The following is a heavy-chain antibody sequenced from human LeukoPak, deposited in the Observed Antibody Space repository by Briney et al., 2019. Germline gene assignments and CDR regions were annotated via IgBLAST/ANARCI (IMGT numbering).Heavy chain of an antibody. V-gene: IGHV3-48*03. Sequence: GGSLRLSCAASGFTFSSYEMNWVRQAPGKGLEWVSYISSSGSTIYYADSVKGRFTISRDNAKNSLYLQMNSLGAEDTAVYYCASSLRWLTLDYWGQGTLVTVSS. CDR3: ASSLRWLTLDY. CDR2: ISSSGSTI. CDR1: GFTFSSYE. J-gene: IGHJ4*02. D-gene: IGHD4-23*01.